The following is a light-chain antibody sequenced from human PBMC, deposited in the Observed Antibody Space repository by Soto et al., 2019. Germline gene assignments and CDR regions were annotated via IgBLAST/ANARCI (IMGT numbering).Light chain of an antibody. CDR2: RAS. CDR1: QSISTY. J-gene: IGKJ1*01. V-gene: IGKV1-39*01. Sequence: DIQMTQSPSSLSASVGDRVTISCRASQSISTYSNWYQQKPGTAPKLLIYRASSVKSGVPPRFSGSGSGRDFTLTISSLRPEDIATYFCQHSYSSPPWTFGQGTKVEVK. CDR3: QHSYSSPPWT.